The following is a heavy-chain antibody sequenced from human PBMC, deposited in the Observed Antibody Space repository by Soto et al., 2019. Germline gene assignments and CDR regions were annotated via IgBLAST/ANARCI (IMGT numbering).Heavy chain of an antibody. Sequence: QVQLVQSGAEVKKPGSSVKVSCKASGGTFSSYAISWVRQAPGQGLEWMGGIIPISETTNYAQKVQGRVTITADASKSTDYMEMSRLRSEDTAVYYCARSQGSSTSLEIYYYYYYGMDVWGQGTTVTVSS. CDR2: IIPISETT. J-gene: IGHJ6*02. V-gene: IGHV1-69*01. D-gene: IGHD2-2*01. CDR3: ARSQGSSTSLEIYYYYYYGMDV. CDR1: GGTFSSYA.